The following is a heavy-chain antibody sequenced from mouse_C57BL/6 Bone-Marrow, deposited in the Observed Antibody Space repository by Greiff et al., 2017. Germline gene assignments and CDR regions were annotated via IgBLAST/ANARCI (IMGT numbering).Heavy chain of an antibody. D-gene: IGHD2-1*01. Sequence: QVQLKESGPGLVQPSQSLSITCTVSGFSLTSYGVHWVRQSPGKGLEWLGVIWSGGSTDYNAAFISRLSISKDNSKSQVFFKMNSLQADDTAIYYCASIYYGHWYFDVWGTGTTVTVSS. CDR2: IWSGGST. J-gene: IGHJ1*03. CDR3: ASIYYGHWYFDV. CDR1: GFSLTSYG. V-gene: IGHV2-2*01.